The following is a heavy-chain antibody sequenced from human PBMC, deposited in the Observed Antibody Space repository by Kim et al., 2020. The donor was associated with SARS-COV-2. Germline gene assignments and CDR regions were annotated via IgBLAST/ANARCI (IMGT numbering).Heavy chain of an antibody. CDR3: ARDSTPLTYYYYYGMDV. Sequence: GGSLRLSCAASGFTFSSYAMHWVRQAPGKGLEWVAVISYDGSNKYYADSVKGRFTISRDNSKNTLYLQMNSLRAEDTAVYYCARDSTPLTYYYYYGMDVWGQGTTVTVSS. J-gene: IGHJ6*02. CDR2: ISYDGSNK. V-gene: IGHV3-30*04. CDR1: GFTFSSYA.